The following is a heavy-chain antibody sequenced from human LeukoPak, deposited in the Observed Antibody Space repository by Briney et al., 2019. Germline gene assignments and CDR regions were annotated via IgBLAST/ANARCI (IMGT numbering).Heavy chain of an antibody. CDR2: ISSSGDHI. D-gene: IGHD3-22*01. CDR1: GFILSDYY. CDR3: ARERRYYYDSSGFYRYFDY. V-gene: IGHV3-11*01. Sequence: GGSLRLPCAASGFILSDYYMNWIRQAPGKGLEWVSYISSSGDHIYCADSVKGRFTISRDNAKNSLYLQMNSLRAEDTAVYYCARERRYYYDSSGFYRYFDYWGQGTLVTVSS. J-gene: IGHJ4*02.